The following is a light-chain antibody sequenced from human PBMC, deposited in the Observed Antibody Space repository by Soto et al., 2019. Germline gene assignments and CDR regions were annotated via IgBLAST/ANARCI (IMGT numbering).Light chain of an antibody. CDR2: GAS. V-gene: IGKV3D-20*02. CDR1: QSVSSSY. Sequence: EIVLTQSPGTLSLSPGERATLSCRASQSVSSSYLAWYQQKPGQAPRLLIYGASNRATGIPDRFSGSGSGTDFTLTISRLEPEDFAVYYCQQRSNWPPTFGQGTRL. CDR3: QQRSNWPPT. J-gene: IGKJ5*01.